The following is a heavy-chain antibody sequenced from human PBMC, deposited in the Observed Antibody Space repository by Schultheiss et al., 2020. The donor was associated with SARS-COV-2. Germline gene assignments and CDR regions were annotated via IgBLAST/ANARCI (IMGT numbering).Heavy chain of an antibody. J-gene: IGHJ4*02. Sequence: GGSLRLSCAASGFTFSSYAMHWVRQAPGKGLEWVAVISYDGSNKYYADSVKGRFTISRDNSKNTLYLQMNSLRAEDTAVYYCAREPVSLVRGFDCWGQGTLVTVSS. CDR3: AREPVSLVRGFDC. CDR2: ISYDGSNK. CDR1: GFTFSSYA. V-gene: IGHV3-30-3*01. D-gene: IGHD3-10*01.